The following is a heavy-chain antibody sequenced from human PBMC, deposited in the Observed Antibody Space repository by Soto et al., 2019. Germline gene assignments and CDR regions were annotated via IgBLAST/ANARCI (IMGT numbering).Heavy chain of an antibody. J-gene: IGHJ5*02. CDR1: GGSISSGDYY. V-gene: IGHV4-30-4*01. CDR2: IYYSGST. D-gene: IGHD3-10*01. Sequence: ASETLSLTCTVSGGSISSGDYYWSWIRQPPWKGLEWIGYIYYSGSTYYNPSLKSRVTISVDTSKNQFSLKLSSVTAADTAVYYCARGPSLVRGVVDGWFDPWGQGTLVTVSS. CDR3: ARGPSLVRGVVDGWFDP.